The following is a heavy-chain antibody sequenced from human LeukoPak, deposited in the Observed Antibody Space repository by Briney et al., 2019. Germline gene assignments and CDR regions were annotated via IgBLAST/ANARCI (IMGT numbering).Heavy chain of an antibody. D-gene: IGHD2-2*01. V-gene: IGHV3-64*01. CDR2: ISSNGGST. Sequence: PGGSLRLSCAASGFTFSSYDMHWVRQAPGKGLEYVSAISSNGGSTYYANSVKGRFTISRDNSKNTLYLQMGSLRAEDMAVYYCARGCSSTSCHGYYYYYMDVWGKGTTVTVSS. J-gene: IGHJ6*03. CDR1: GFTFSSYD. CDR3: ARGCSSTSCHGYYYYYMDV.